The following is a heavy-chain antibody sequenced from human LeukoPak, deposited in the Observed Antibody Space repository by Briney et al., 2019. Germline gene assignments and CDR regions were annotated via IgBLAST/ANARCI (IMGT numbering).Heavy chain of an antibody. V-gene: IGHV4-38-2*02. CDR3: ARQGPQYYDYVWGSYRDYYYYYMDV. Sequence: KPSETLSLTCTVSGYSISSGYYWGWIRQPPGKGLEWIGSIYHSGSTYYNPSLKSRVTISVDTSKNQFSLKLSSVTAADTAVYYCARQGPQYYDYVWGSYRDYYYYYMDVWGKGTTVTVSS. CDR2: IYHSGST. D-gene: IGHD3-16*02. J-gene: IGHJ6*03. CDR1: GYSISSGYY.